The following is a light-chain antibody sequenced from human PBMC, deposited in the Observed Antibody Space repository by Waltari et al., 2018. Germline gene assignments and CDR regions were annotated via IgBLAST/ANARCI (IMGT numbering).Light chain of an antibody. Sequence: QSVLTQPPSASGTPGQRVTISCSGSSSNIGSNYVYCYQQLPGTAPKLPIYRNNQRPSGVPDRFSGSKSGTSASLAISGLRAEDEADYYCAAWDDSLSGAVFGGGTQLTVL. V-gene: IGLV1-47*01. J-gene: IGLJ7*01. CDR2: RNN. CDR3: AAWDDSLSGAV. CDR1: SSNIGSNY.